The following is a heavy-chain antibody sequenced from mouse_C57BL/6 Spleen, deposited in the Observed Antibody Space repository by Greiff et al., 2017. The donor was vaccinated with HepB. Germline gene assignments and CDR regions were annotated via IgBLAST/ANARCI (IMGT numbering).Heavy chain of an antibody. D-gene: IGHD2-3*01. J-gene: IGHJ2*01. V-gene: IGHV1-80*01. CDR3: ARDGYYVGFDY. CDR2: IYPGDGDT. CDR1: GYAFSSYW. Sequence: QVQLQQSGAELVKPGASVKISCKASGYAFSSYWMNWVKQRPGKGLEWIGQIYPGDGDTNYNGKFKGKATLTADKSSSTAYMQLSSLTSEDSAVYFCARDGYYVGFDYWGQGTTLTVSS.